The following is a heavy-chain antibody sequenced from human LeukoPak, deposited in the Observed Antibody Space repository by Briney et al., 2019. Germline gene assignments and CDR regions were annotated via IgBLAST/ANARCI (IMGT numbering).Heavy chain of an antibody. J-gene: IGHJ4*02. Sequence: SETLSLTCTVSGGSISSYYWSWIRQPPGKGLEWIGYIYYSGRTIYNPSLTSRVTISVDTSKNQFSLKLNSVTAADTAVYYCARDIGGAGYWGQGTLVTVSS. CDR2: IYYSGRT. CDR1: GGSISSYY. CDR3: ARDIGGAGY. D-gene: IGHD6-19*01. V-gene: IGHV4-59*12.